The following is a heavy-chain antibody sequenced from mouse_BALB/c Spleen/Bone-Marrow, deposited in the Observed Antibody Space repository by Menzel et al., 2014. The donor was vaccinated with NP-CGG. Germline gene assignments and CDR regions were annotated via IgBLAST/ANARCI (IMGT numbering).Heavy chain of an antibody. D-gene: IGHD2-14*01. J-gene: IGHJ2*01. CDR3: TRSRYGDY. CDR1: GYTFTDYT. CDR2: INPNISGT. Sequence: EVQLQQSGPELVKPGASVKISCKTSGYTFTDYTIHWVKQSHGKSLEWIGHINPNISGTTYNQKFKGKATLTLDKSSTTAYMELRSLTSEDSAVYYCTRSRYGDYWGQGTTLTVSS. V-gene: IGHV1-18*01.